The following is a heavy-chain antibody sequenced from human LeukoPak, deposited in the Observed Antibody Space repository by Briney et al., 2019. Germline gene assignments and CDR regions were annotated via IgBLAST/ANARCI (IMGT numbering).Heavy chain of an antibody. Sequence: PGGSLRLSCVASGFTFSSYSMNWVRQAPGKGLEWVSYISSSSNTIYYADSVKGRFTISRDNAKNSLHLQMNSLRAEDTAVYYCAKDGDYYGSGSYYNVWGQGTLVTVSS. D-gene: IGHD3-10*01. J-gene: IGHJ4*02. CDR3: AKDGDYYGSGSYYNV. CDR2: ISSSSNTI. CDR1: GFTFSSYS. V-gene: IGHV3-48*01.